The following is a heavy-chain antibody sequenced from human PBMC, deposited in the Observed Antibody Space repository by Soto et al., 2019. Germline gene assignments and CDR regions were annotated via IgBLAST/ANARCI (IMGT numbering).Heavy chain of an antibody. Sequence: PSETLSLTCAVYGGSFSGYYWSWIRQPPGKGLEWIGEINHSGSTKYNPSLKSRLTISVDTSKNQFSLNLSSVTAADTAVYYCARAGDTSGYSDYWGQGTLVTVSS. D-gene: IGHD3-22*01. CDR1: GGSFSGYY. CDR2: INHSGST. CDR3: ARAGDTSGYSDY. J-gene: IGHJ4*02. V-gene: IGHV4-34*01.